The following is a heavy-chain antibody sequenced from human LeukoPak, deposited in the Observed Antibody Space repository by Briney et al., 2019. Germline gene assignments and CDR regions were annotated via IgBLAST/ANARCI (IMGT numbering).Heavy chain of an antibody. CDR1: GFTFDDYT. CDR3: AKAGGGGYDILTGYPNYFDY. D-gene: IGHD3-9*01. Sequence: GGSLRLSCAASGFTFDDYTMHWVRQAPGKGLEWVSLISWDGGSTYYADSVKGRFTISRDNSKNSLYLQMNSLRTEGTALYYCAKAGGGGYDILTGYPNYFDYWGQGTLVTVSS. V-gene: IGHV3-43*01. CDR2: ISWDGGST. J-gene: IGHJ4*02.